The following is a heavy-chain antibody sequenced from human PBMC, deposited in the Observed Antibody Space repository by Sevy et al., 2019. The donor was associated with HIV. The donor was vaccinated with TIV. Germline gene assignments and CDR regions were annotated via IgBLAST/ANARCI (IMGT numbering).Heavy chain of an antibody. J-gene: IGHJ4*02. CDR3: ARDWKMTTVVKVLDY. V-gene: IGHV3-7*01. CDR1: GFTFSSYW. D-gene: IGHD4-17*01. Sequence: GGSLRLSCAASGFTFSSYWMSWVRQAPGKGLEWVANIKQDGSEKYYVDSVKGRFTISRDNAKNSLYLQMNSLRAEDTAVYYCARDWKMTTVVKVLDYWGQGTLVTVSS. CDR2: IKQDGSEK.